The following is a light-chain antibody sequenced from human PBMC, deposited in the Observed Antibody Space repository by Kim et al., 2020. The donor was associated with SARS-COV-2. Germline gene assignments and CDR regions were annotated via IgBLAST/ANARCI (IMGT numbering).Light chain of an antibody. J-gene: IGLJ3*02. CDR1: TSDIGGYRY. CDR2: DVS. Sequence: QSALTQPRSVSGSPGQSVTISCTGTTSDIGGYRYVSWYQQHPGKAPKVMIYDVSKRPSGVPDRFSGSKSGNTASLTISGLLAEDEADYFCCSYAGAYSWVFGGGTKVTVL. V-gene: IGLV2-11*01. CDR3: CSYAGAYSWV.